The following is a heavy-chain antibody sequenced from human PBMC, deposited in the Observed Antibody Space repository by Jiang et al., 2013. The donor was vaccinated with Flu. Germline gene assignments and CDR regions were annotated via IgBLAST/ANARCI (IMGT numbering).Heavy chain of an antibody. CDR2: IYYSGST. Sequence: LLKPSETLSLTCTVSGGSVSSGSYYWSWIRQPPGKGLEWIGYIYYSGSTNYNPSLKSRVTISVDTSKNQFSLKLSSVTAADTAVYYCARAERPHYDSSGYYFDYWGQGTLVTVSS. CDR1: GGSVSSGSYY. CDR3: ARAERPHYDSSGYYFDY. J-gene: IGHJ4*02. V-gene: IGHV4-61*01. D-gene: IGHD3-22*01.